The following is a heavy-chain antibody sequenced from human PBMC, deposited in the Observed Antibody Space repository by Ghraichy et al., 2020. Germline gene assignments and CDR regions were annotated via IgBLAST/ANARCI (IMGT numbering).Heavy chain of an antibody. D-gene: IGHD6-19*01. CDR2: VYHSGST. CDR1: GGSISSSHW. Sequence: SETLSLTCTVSGGSISSSHWWSWVRQPPGKGLEWIGDVYHSGSTNYSPTLYSRVSISVDKPKNQVSLTLTSVTAEDPAVYFCAQRIAVASNRWCDPWGQGTLVTVSS. J-gene: IGHJ5*02. CDR3: AQRIAVASNRWCDP. V-gene: IGHV4-4*02.